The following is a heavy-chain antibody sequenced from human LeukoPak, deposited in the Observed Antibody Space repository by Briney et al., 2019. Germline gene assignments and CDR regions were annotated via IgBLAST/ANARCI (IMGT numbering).Heavy chain of an antibody. V-gene: IGHV4-59*01. D-gene: IGHD3-9*01. CDR3: ASPGSPYDILTGPGYCDH. J-gene: IGHJ4*02. CDR2: IYYSGST. CDR1: SASISSDY. Sequence: SETLSLTCTVSSASISSDYWSWIRQPPGKGLEWIGYIYYSGSTNNNPSLKSRVTISVDTSKNHFSLKLNSVTAADTAVYYCASPGSPYDILTGPGYCDHWGQGTLITVSS.